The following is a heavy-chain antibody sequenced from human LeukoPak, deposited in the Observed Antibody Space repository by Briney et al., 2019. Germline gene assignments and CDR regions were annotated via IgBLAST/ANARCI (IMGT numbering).Heavy chain of an antibody. CDR1: GFNFGDYA. V-gene: IGHV3-49*04. D-gene: IGHD6-13*01. CDR3: TRDSRSGYSSRGGDY. CDR2: IRSKAYGVTT. J-gene: IGHJ4*02. Sequence: PGRSLRLSCTASGFNFGDYAMSWVRQAPGKGLEWVGFIRSKAYGVTTEYAASVTGRFTISRDDSKSIAYLQMNSLKTEDTGVYYCTRDSRSGYSSRGGDYWGQGTLVTVSS.